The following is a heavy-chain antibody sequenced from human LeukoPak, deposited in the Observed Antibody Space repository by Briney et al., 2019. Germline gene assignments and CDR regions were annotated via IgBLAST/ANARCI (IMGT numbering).Heavy chain of an antibody. CDR2: ISGSGVGT. J-gene: IGHJ5*02. CDR1: GFTFSSYA. V-gene: IGHV3-23*01. Sequence: GGSLRLSCAASGFTFSSYAMSWVRQAPGKGLEWVSSISGSGVGTYYADSVKGRFTISRDNSKNTLYLQMNSLRAEDTAVYYCAKIAASEVTASAYNWFDPWGQGTLVTVSS. CDR3: AKIAASEVTASAYNWFDP. D-gene: IGHD2-21*02.